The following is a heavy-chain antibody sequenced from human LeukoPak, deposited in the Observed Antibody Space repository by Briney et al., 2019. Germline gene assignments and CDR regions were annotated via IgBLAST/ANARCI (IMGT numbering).Heavy chain of an antibody. D-gene: IGHD3-22*01. CDR3: ARGDSSGHDAFDI. Sequence: AGGSLRLSCAASGFIVSNNYMSWVRQAPGKGLEWVSVIYSGGSTYYADSVKGRFTISRDNSKNTLYLQMNSLRAEDTAVYYCARGDSSGHDAFDIWGQGTMVTVSS. CDR1: GFIVSNNY. V-gene: IGHV3-66*01. J-gene: IGHJ3*02. CDR2: IYSGGST.